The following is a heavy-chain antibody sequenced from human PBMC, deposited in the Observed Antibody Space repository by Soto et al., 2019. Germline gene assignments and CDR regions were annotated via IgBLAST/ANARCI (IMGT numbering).Heavy chain of an antibody. CDR2: IYRGGSI. J-gene: IGHJ4*02. CDR3: ARDSRGRDYYDF. V-gene: IGHV3-53*01. CDR1: GISVSSSY. Sequence: GGSLRLSCAASGISVSSSYMSWVRQVSGKGLEWVSTIYRGGSIYYADSVRGRFTIPRDYSNNTLYLQMNNLRVEDTAVYFCARDSRGRDYYDFWGQGARVTVSS.